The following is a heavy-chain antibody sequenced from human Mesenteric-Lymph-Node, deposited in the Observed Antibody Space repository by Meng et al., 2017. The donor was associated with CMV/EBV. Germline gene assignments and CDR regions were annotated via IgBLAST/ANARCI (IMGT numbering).Heavy chain of an antibody. CDR1: GFTFSNFW. CDR2: INQDGSEK. Sequence: GGSLRLSCAASGFTFSNFWMTWVRQVPGKRLEWVANINQDGSEKYHVDSVKGRFTISRDNAKNSLYLQMNSLRAEDTAVYYCASADYGDYYFNYWGQGTLVTVSS. J-gene: IGHJ4*02. V-gene: IGHV3-7*01. D-gene: IGHD4-17*01. CDR3: ASADYGDYYFNY.